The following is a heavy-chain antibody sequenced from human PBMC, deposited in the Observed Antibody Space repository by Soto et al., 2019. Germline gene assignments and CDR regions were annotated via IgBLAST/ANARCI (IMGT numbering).Heavy chain of an antibody. D-gene: IGHD2-15*01. J-gene: IGHJ6*02. CDR3: NSRRSYYYGMDV. Sequence: PSETLSLTCTVSGGSISSSSRYWGWIRQPPGKGLEWIGSIYYSGSTYYNPSLKSRVTISVDTSKNQFSLKLSSVTAADTAVYYCNSRRSYYYGMDVWGQGTTVTVSS. CDR2: IYYSGST. CDR1: GGSISSSSRY. V-gene: IGHV4-39*01.